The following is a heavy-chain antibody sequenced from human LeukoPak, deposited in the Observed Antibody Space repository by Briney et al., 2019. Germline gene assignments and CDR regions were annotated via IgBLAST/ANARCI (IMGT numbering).Heavy chain of an antibody. CDR2: IYYSGST. V-gene: IGHV4-59*01. CDR1: GGSISSYY. D-gene: IGHD7-27*01. CDR3: ARGTGAHWVDY. J-gene: IGHJ4*02. Sequence: SETLSLTCTVSGGSISSYYWSWIRQPPGKGLEWIGYIYYSGSTNYNPSLKSRVTISVDTSKNQFSLKLSSVTAADTAVYYCARGTGAHWVDYWGQGTLVTVSS.